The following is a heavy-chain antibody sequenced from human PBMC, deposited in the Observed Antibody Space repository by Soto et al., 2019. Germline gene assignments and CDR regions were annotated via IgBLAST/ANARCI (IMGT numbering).Heavy chain of an antibody. CDR1: GGSFNDFY. V-gene: IGHV4-34*02. CDR3: ARRGRYGGRSYTG. CDR2: VNHAGGT. J-gene: IGHJ4*02. D-gene: IGHD1-26*01. Sequence: QMHIQQWGAGLLKPSETLSLTCAVSGGSFNDFYWNWVRQPPGEGLEWIGEVNHAGGTDYNPSLKSRVTIPEDRSKNQLSLRLKSVTAADTATYYCARRGRYGGRSYTGWGQGTLVTVS.